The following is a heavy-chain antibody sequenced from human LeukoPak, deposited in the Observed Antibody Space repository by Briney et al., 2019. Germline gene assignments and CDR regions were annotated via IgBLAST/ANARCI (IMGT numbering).Heavy chain of an antibody. D-gene: IGHD3-22*01. V-gene: IGHV3-66*02. J-gene: IGHJ4*02. Sequence: GGSLRLSCAASGFTVSSDYMGWVRQAPGKGLEYVSIIYSGGNTYYADSVKGRFTISRDNSKNTLYLQINSLRAEDTAVYYCARDSHKLHSSAYFYFFDYWGQGTLVSVSS. CDR3: ARDSHKLHSSAYFYFFDY. CDR2: IYSGGNT. CDR1: GFTVSSDY.